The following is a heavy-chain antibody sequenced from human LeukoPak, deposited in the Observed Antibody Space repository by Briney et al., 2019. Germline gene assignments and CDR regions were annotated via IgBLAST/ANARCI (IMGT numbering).Heavy chain of an antibody. Sequence: SETLSLTCTVSGGSISSYYWSWIRQPPGKGLEWIGYIYYSGSTNYNPSLKSRVTISVDTSKNQFSLKLSSVTAADTAVYYCARLDGSGSRGFDPWGQGTLVTVSS. V-gene: IGHV4-59*01. CDR3: ARLDGSGSRGFDP. D-gene: IGHD3-10*01. CDR1: GGSISSYY. CDR2: IYYSGST. J-gene: IGHJ5*02.